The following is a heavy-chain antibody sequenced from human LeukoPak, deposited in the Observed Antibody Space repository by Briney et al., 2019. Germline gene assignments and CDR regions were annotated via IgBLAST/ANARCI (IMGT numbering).Heavy chain of an antibody. V-gene: IGHV3-48*03. Sequence: PGGSLRLSCAASGFTFSSYEMNWVRQAPGKGLEWVSYISSSGTTIYCADSVKGRFTISRDNAKNSLYLQMNSLRAEDTAVYYCARETVRNYFDYWGQGTLVTVSS. CDR2: ISSSGTTI. CDR1: GFTFSSYE. D-gene: IGHD4-17*01. CDR3: ARETVRNYFDY. J-gene: IGHJ4*02.